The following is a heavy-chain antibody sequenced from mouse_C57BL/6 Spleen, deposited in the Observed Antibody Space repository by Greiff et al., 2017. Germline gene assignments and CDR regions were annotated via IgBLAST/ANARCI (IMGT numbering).Heavy chain of an antibody. CDR3: ARAAGTNFAY. D-gene: IGHD4-1*01. V-gene: IGHV3-6*01. J-gene: IGHJ3*01. Sequence: ESGPGLVKPSQSLSLTCSVTGYSITSGYYWNWIRQFPGNKLEWMGYISYDGSNNYNPSLKNRISITRDTSKNQFFLKLNSVTTEDTATYYCARAAGTNFAYWGQGTLVTVSA. CDR2: ISYDGSN. CDR1: GYSITSGYY.